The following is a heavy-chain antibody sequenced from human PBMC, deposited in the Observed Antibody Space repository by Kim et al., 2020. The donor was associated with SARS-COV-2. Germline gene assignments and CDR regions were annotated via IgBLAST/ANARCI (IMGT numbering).Heavy chain of an antibody. CDR2: ICSSGDT. CDR3: ARLGPVVLVITHPQYFHY. V-gene: IGHV4-39*01. D-gene: IGHD3-22*01. J-gene: IGHJ1*01. CDR1: GGSIGSSRYY. Sequence: SETLSLTCTVSGGSIGSSRYYWGWIRQPPGKGLEWIGNICSSGDTQYNPSLKSRVTISADTSNNQFSLRLSAVTAADTAVYYCARLGPVVLVITHPQYFHYWGQGTPVTVSS.